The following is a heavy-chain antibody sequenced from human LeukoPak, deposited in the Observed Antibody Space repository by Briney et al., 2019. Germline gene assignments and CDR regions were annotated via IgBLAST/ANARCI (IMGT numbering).Heavy chain of an antibody. CDR1: GCSFTSYW. D-gene: IGHD3-22*01. Sequence: GESLKISCKGSGCSFTSYWIGWVRQMPGKGLEWMGIIYPGDSDTRYSPSFQGQVTISADKSISTAYLQWSSLKASDTAMYYCARRADYYDSSGYYYRGYYCYGMDVWGQGTTVTVSS. V-gene: IGHV5-51*01. CDR2: IYPGDSDT. J-gene: IGHJ6*02. CDR3: ARRADYYDSSGYYYRGYYCYGMDV.